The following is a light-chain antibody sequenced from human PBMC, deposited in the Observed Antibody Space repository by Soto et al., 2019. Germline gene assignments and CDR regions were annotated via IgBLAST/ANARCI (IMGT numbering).Light chain of an antibody. V-gene: IGLV1-36*01. CDR1: SSNIANNA. CDR2: YDD. Sequence: QSVLTQPPSVSEAPRQRVTISCSGSSSNIANNAVNWYQQLPGKAPKLLIYYDDLLPSGVSDRFSGSKSGTSASLAISGLQSEDEADYYCAAWYDSLNGVVFGGGTKVTVL. CDR3: AAWYDSLNGVV. J-gene: IGLJ2*01.